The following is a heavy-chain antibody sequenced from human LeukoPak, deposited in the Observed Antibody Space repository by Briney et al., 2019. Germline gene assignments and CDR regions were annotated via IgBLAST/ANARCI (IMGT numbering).Heavy chain of an antibody. D-gene: IGHD3-22*01. Sequence: SETLSLTCTVSGASTSSYYSSWFRRPPGKGLEWIAYIFPSGSINFNPSLKSRVSISVDGSKNNFSLDLSSVTAADTAVYYCARRRDETATAAGYYHMDVWGKGTTVTVSS. J-gene: IGHJ6*03. V-gene: IGHV4-4*09. CDR1: GASTSSYY. CDR3: ARRRDETATAAGYYHMDV. CDR2: IFPSGSI.